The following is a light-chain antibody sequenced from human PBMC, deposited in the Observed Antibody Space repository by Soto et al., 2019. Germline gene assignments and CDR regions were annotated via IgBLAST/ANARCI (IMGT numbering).Light chain of an antibody. CDR1: QSVSSN. V-gene: IGKV3-15*01. J-gene: IGKJ2*01. CDR2: GAS. CDR3: QHYKNWPPYT. Sequence: EVVMTQSPATLTVSPGERATLSCRASQSVSSNLAWYQQKPGQAPRLLIYGASTRATGIPDRFSGSGSGTEFTLTIRSLQSEDFAVYYCQHYKNWPPYTFGQGTNLEIK.